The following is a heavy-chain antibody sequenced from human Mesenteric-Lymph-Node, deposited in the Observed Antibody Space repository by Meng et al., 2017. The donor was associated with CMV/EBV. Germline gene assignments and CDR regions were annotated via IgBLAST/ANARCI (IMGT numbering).Heavy chain of an antibody. J-gene: IGHJ3*02. CDR2: INSDGNIT. Sequence: GGSLRLSCAASGSPIGDYWMIWIRQAPGKGLVWVSRINSDGNITTYADSVKGRFTISRDNTKNTLYLQMNSLRAEDTAVYYCAREYSTSSGGRAFDIWGQGTMVTVSS. CDR1: GSPIGDYW. CDR3: AREYSTSSGGRAFDI. D-gene: IGHD6-6*01. V-gene: IGHV3-74*03.